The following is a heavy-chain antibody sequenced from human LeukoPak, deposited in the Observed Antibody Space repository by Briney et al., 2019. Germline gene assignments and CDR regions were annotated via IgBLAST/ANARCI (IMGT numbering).Heavy chain of an antibody. CDR2: ISYDGSNK. CDR3: AKDAHPSRWSSGYYYFDY. V-gene: IGHV3-30*18. J-gene: IGHJ4*02. D-gene: IGHD3-22*01. CDR1: GFTFSSNG. Sequence: GRSLRLSCTASGFTFSSNGMHWVRQAPGKGLEWVAVISYDGSNKYYADSVKGRFTISRDNSKNTLYLQMNSLRAEDTAVYYCAKDAHPSRWSSGYYYFDYWGQGTLVTVSS.